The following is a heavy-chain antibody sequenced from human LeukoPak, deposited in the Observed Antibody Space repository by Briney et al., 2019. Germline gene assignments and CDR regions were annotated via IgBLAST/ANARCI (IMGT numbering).Heavy chain of an antibody. Sequence: SETLSLTCTVSGGSISSYYWSWIRQPPGKGLEWIGYIYYSGSTNYNPSLKSRVTISVDTSKNQFSLKLSSVTAADTAVYYCATGYALHTAIMAEEYYYYYYGMDVWGQGTTVTVSS. CDR3: ATGYALHTAIMAEEYYYYYYGMDV. CDR2: IYYSGST. D-gene: IGHD5-18*01. J-gene: IGHJ6*02. CDR1: GGSISSYY. V-gene: IGHV4-59*01.